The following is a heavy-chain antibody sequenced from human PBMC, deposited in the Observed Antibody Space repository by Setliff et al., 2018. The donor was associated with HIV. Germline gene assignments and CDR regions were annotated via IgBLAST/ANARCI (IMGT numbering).Heavy chain of an antibody. V-gene: IGHV4-61*03. CDR2: IYYSGGT. J-gene: IGHJ4*02. CDR3: AQLGMVDDFDY. CDR1: GDSVSSRSYY. D-gene: IGHD1-1*01. Sequence: SETLSLTCTVSGDSVSSRSYYWSWIRQPPGKGLEWIGYIYYSGGTNYNPSLKSRVTISVDTSKNHFSLKLRSVTAADTAVYYCAQLGMVDDFDYWGQGTLVTVSS.